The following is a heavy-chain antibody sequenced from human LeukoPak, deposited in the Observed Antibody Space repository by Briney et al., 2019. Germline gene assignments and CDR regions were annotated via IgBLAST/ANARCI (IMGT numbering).Heavy chain of an antibody. CDR3: ARAADGPIYIDY. CDR2: IYHSGST. V-gene: IGHV4-4*02. J-gene: IGHJ4*02. CDR1: GVSISSNNW. Sequence: SGTLSLTCAVSGVSISSNNWWSWVRRPPGKGLEWIGEIYHSGSTNYNPSLKSRVTISVDTSKNQFSLNLNSVTAADTAVYYCARAADGPIYIDYWGQGTLVTVSS. D-gene: IGHD6-13*01.